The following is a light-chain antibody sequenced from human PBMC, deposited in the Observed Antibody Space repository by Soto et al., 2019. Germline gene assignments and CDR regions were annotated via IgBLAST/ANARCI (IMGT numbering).Light chain of an antibody. CDR1: QSISSW. V-gene: IGKV1-5*03. CDR2: KAS. J-gene: IGKJ5*01. Sequence: DIQMTQSPFTLSASVGDRVTITCRASQSISSWLAWYQQKPGKAPKILIYKASSLESRVPSRFSGSGSGTEVTLTISSLQPDDFATYYCQQYNSYITFGQGTRLEIK. CDR3: QQYNSYIT.